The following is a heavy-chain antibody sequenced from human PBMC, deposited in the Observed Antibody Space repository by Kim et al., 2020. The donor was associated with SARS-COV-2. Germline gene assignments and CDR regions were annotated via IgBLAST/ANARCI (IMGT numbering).Heavy chain of an antibody. CDR2: ISGSGGST. CDR3: AKARQWLGTIYYYYGMDV. CDR1: GFTFSSYA. V-gene: IGHV3-23*01. Sequence: GGSLRLSCAASGFTFSSYAMSWVRQAPGKGLEWVSAISGSGGSTYYADSVKGRFTISRDNSKNTLYLQMNSLRAEDTAVYYCAKARQWLGTIYYYYGMDVWGQGTTVTVSS. D-gene: IGHD6-19*01. J-gene: IGHJ6*02.